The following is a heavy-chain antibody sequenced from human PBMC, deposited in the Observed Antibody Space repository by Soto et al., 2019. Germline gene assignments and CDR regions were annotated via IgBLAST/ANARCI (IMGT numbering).Heavy chain of an antibody. D-gene: IGHD5-18*01. CDR3: ARDWDTYGYGGFDY. J-gene: IGHJ4*02. CDR1: GFTFSSYW. Sequence: PGGSLRLSCAASGFTFSSYWRHWVRQAPGKGLVWVSRINSDGSSTSYADSVKGRFTISRDNAKNSLYLQMNSLTAEDTAVYYCARDWDTYGYGGFDYWGQGTLVTVSS. CDR2: INSDGSST. V-gene: IGHV3-74*01.